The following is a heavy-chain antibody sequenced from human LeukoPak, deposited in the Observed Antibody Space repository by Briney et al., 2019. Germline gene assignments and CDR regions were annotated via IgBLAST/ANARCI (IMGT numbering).Heavy chain of an antibody. CDR2: INPNSGGT. CDR1: VYTFTGYY. V-gene: IGHV1-2*02. Sequence: ASVKVSCKASVYTFTGYYMHWVRQAPGQGLEWMGWINPNSGGTNYAQKFQGRVTMTRDTSISTAYMELSRLRSDDTAVYYCARGGQYVLHYDSSGYPPRGHWGQGTLVTVSS. J-gene: IGHJ4*02. CDR3: ARGGQYVLHYDSSGYPPRGH. D-gene: IGHD3-22*01.